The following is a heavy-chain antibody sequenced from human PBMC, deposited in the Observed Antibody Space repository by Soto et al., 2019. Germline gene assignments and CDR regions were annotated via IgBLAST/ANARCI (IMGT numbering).Heavy chain of an antibody. CDR2: ISSSSSTI. J-gene: IGHJ3*02. Sequence: EVQLVESGGGLVQPGGSLRLSCAASGFTFSSYSMNWVRQAPGKGLEWVSYISSSSSTIYYADSVKGRFTISRDNAKNSLYLQMNSLRDEDTAVYYCAREFSFGSYRQAAFDIWGQGTMVTVSS. CDR1: GFTFSSYS. V-gene: IGHV3-48*02. D-gene: IGHD1-26*01. CDR3: AREFSFGSYRQAAFDI.